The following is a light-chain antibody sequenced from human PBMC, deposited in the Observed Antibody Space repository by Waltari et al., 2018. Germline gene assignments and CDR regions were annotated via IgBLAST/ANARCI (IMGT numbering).Light chain of an antibody. V-gene: IGKV3-20*01. CDR1: PGVSTNY. CDR3: QQYGTSPPT. J-gene: IGKJ3*01. CDR2: EAS. Sequence: SSRASPGVSTNYVAWYPHKPGQAPRLLIYEASSRATGIPDTFSGSGSETDFTLTISRLEPEDFAVYYCQQYGTSPPTFGPGTKVDIE.